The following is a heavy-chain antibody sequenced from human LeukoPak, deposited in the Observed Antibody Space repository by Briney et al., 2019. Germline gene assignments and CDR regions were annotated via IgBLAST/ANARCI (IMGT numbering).Heavy chain of an antibody. V-gene: IGHV4-30-4*01. CDR1: GGSINSGDYY. J-gene: IGHJ6*02. Sequence: SETLSLTCTVSGGSINSGDYYWSWIRQPPGKGLEWIGYIYYSGTTYYKPSLKSRLTISVDTSMNQFSLQLSSVSAADTAVYYCARIVSFGPSHSGMDVWGQGTTVTVSS. CDR2: IYYSGTT. D-gene: IGHD3-10*01. CDR3: ARIVSFGPSHSGMDV.